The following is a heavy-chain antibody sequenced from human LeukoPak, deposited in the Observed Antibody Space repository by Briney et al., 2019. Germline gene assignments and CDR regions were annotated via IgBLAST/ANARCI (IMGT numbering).Heavy chain of an antibody. V-gene: IGHV3-30*18. Sequence: GRSLRLSCAASGFTFSSYGMHWVRQAPGKGLEWVAVISYDGSNKYYADSVKSRFTISRDNSKNTLYLQMNSLRAEDTAVYYCAKELSKTGGNTWGQGTLVTVSS. CDR1: GFTFSSYG. J-gene: IGHJ5*02. D-gene: IGHD4-23*01. CDR2: ISYDGSNK. CDR3: AKELSKTGGNT.